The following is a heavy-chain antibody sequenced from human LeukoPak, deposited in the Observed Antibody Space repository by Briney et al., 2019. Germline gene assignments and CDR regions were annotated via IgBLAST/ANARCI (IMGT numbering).Heavy chain of an antibody. D-gene: IGHD3-9*01. CDR2: ISYDGSNK. CDR1: GFTFSSYA. J-gene: IGHJ6*02. V-gene: IGHV3-30-3*01. CDR3: ARDHLFSYYYGMDV. Sequence: PGGSLRLSCAASGFTFSSYAMHWVRQAPGKGLEWVAVISYDGSNKYYADSVKGRFTISRDNSKNTLYLQMNSLRAEDTAVYYCARDHLFSYYYGMDVWGQGTTVTVSS.